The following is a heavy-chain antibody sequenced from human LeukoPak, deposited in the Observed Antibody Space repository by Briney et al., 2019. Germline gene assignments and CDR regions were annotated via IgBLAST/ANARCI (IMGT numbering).Heavy chain of an antibody. CDR3: ASVYDSSLNDAFDI. CDR1: GGSISSGGYY. CDR2: IYYSGST. Sequence: SQTLSLTCTVSGGSISSGGYYWGWIRQPPGKRLEWIGSIYYSGSTYYNPSLKSRVTISVDTSKNQFSLKLSSVTAADTAVYYCASVYDSSLNDAFDIWGQGTMVTVSS. V-gene: IGHV4-39*01. D-gene: IGHD3-22*01. J-gene: IGHJ3*02.